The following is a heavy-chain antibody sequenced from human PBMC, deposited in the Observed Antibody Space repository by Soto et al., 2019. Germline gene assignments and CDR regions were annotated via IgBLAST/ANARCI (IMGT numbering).Heavy chain of an antibody. CDR1: GGSISSYY. J-gene: IGHJ4*02. D-gene: IGHD5-18*01. CDR3: AREGAMVTWYFDY. CDR2: IYYSGST. V-gene: IGHV4-59*01. Sequence: PSETLSLTCTVSGGSISSYYWSWIRQPPGKGLEWIGYIYYSGSTNYNPSLKSRVTISVDTSKNQFSLKLSSVTAADTAVYYCAREGAMVTWYFDYWGQGTLVTVS.